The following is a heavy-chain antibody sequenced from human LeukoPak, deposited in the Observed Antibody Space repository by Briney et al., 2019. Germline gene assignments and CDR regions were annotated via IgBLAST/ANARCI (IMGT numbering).Heavy chain of an antibody. CDR1: GGCLSGYY. J-gene: IGHJ5*02. D-gene: IGHD5-12*01. CDR2: INHSGST. Sequence: SETLCLTGADHGGCLSGYYWWWIRQPPGKGLEWIGEINHSGSTNYNPSLKSRVTISVDTSKNQFSLKLSSVTAADTAVYYCARGRIVATILIQNWFDPWGQGTLVTVSS. CDR3: ARGRIVATILIQNWFDP. V-gene: IGHV4-34*01.